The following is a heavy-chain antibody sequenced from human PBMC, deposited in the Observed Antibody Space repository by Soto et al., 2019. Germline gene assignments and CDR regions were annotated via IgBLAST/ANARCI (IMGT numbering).Heavy chain of an antibody. CDR1: GFSITGNGEG. V-gene: IGHV2-5*02. D-gene: IGHD2-2*01. CDR2: IYWADDK. J-gene: IGHJ4*02. CDR3: SHGYVQLLATFHYFDS. Sequence: SGPTLVNPTQTLTLTCTFSGFSITGNGEGVGWIRQPPGKALEWLALIYWADDKRYSPSLRNRLTITLDNSKDQVILTMTDMGPADTATYYCSHGYVQLLATFHYFDSWGQGTQVTVSS.